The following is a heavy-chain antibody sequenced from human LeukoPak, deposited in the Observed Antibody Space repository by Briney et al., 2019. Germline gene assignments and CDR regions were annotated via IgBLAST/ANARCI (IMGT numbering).Heavy chain of an antibody. V-gene: IGHV4-39*07. CDR3: ARDDYYGSGSPFDY. CDR1: GGSISSSSYY. J-gene: IGHJ4*02. Sequence: PSETLSLTCTVSGGSISSSSYYWGWIRQPPGKGLEWIGSIYYSGSTYYNPSLKSRVTISVDTSKNQFSLKLSSVTAADTAVYYCARDDYYGSGSPFDYWGQGTLVTVSS. D-gene: IGHD3-10*01. CDR2: IYYSGST.